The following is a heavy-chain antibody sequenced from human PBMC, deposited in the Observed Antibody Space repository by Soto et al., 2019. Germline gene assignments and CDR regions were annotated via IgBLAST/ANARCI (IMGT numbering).Heavy chain of an antibody. J-gene: IGHJ6*02. CDR1: GFTVSSNY. CDR2: IYSGGST. Sequence: SRRLSCAASGFTVSSNYMSWVRQAPGKGLEWVSVIYSGGSTYYADSVKGRFTISRDNSKNTLYLQMNSLRAEDTAVYYCARRKIGHYYYYGMDVWGQGTTV. V-gene: IGHV3-53*01. CDR3: ARRKIGHYYYYGMDV.